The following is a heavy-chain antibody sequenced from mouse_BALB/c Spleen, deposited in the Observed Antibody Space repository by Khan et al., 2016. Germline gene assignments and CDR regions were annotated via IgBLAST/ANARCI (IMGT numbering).Heavy chain of an antibody. J-gene: IGHJ3*01. CDR1: GFNIKDTY. V-gene: IGHV14-3*02. CDR3: ARSPDGYDVGLAY. D-gene: IGHD2-2*01. Sequence: VQLKQSGAELVKPGASVTLSCTASGFNIKDTYMHWVKQRPEQGLEWIGRIDPANGNTNYDPTFQGKATITADTSSNTAYLQLSSLTSEDTAVYYWARSPDGYDVGLAYWGQGTLVTVSA. CDR2: IDPANGNT.